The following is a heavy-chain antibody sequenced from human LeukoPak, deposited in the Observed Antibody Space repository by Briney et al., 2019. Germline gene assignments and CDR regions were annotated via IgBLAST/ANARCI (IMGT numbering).Heavy chain of an antibody. CDR1: GFTFSSYG. Sequence: PGGTLRLSCAASGFTFSSYGMSWVRQAPGKGLEWVSAISGSGGSTYYADSVKGRLTISRDNAKNSLYLQMNSLRAEDTAVYYCARDDDFFWGQGTMVTVSS. CDR3: ARDDDFF. CDR2: ISGSGGST. V-gene: IGHV3-23*01. J-gene: IGHJ3*01. D-gene: IGHD3-3*01.